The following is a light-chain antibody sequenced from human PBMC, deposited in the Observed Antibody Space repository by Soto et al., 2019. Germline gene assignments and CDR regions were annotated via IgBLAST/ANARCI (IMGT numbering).Light chain of an antibody. J-gene: IGKJ1*01. CDR1: QTISSW. Sequence: DIQMTQSPSTLSGSVGDRVTITCRASQTISSWLAWYQQKPGKAPKLLIYKASTLKSGVPSRFSGSGAGTECTRTISSLQPDDFETDDCQHYNSYSEAFGQGTKVDIK. V-gene: IGKV1-5*03. CDR2: KAS. CDR3: QHYNSYSEA.